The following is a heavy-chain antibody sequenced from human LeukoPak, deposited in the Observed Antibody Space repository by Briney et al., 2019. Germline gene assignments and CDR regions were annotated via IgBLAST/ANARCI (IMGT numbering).Heavy chain of an antibody. CDR1: GGSISSGDYY. J-gene: IGHJ4*02. D-gene: IGHD3-16*02. Sequence: PSQTLSLTCTVSGGSISSGDYYWSWIRQPPGKGLEWIGYIYHSGSTYYNPSLTSRVTISVDTSTNQFSLELTSVTAADTAMYFCARGRNPYYVWGTYRAYFDYWSQGTLVTVSS. CDR3: ARGRNPYYVWGTYRAYFDY. V-gene: IGHV4-30-4*01. CDR2: IYHSGST.